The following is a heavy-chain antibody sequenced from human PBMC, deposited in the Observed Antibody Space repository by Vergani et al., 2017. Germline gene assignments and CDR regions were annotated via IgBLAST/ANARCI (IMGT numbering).Heavy chain of an antibody. J-gene: IGHJ4*02. Sequence: QVQLQESGPGLVKPSQTLSLTCTVSGGSISSGGYYWSWIRQHPGKGLEWIGYIYYSGSTYYNPSLKSRVTISVDTTKNQFSLKLSSVTAADTAVYYFAGDDRLGYGDYVGVFDYWGQGTLVTVSS. CDR3: AGDDRLGYGDYVGVFDY. V-gene: IGHV4-31*03. D-gene: IGHD4-17*01. CDR2: IYYSGST. CDR1: GGSISSGGYY.